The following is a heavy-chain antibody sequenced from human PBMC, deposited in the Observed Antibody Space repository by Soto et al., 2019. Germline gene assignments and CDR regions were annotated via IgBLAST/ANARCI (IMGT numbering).Heavy chain of an antibody. Sequence: SETLSLTCTVSGYSISSGSYWNWIRQSAGKGLEWIGRIYTSGTTNYSPSLQNRVTMSLDRSKNQFSLNLSSVTAADPAVYYCARERWLQFTDFWGQGALVTVSS. CDR3: ARERWLQFTDF. J-gene: IGHJ4*02. CDR2: IYTSGTT. V-gene: IGHV4-4*07. D-gene: IGHD5-12*01. CDR1: GYSISSGSY.